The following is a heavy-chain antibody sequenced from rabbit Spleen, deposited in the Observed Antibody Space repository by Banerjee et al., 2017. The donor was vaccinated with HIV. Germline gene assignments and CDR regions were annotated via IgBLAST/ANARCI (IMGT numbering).Heavy chain of an antibody. V-gene: IGHV1S40*01. D-gene: IGHD1-1*01. Sequence: QSLEESGGDLVKPGASLTLTCTASGFTFSNNYYMCWVRQAPGKGLEWIACIYAGSFDSTVYASWAKGRFTISRTSSTTVTLQVTSLTAADTATYFCARGPVSGIHTYVDYFNLWGQGTPSPS. J-gene: IGHJ4*01. CDR2: IYAGSFDST. CDR3: ARGPVSGIHTYVDYFNL. CDR1: GFTFSNNYY.